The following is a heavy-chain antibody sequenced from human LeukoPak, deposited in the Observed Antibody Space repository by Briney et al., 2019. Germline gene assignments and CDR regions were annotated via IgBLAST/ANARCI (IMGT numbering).Heavy chain of an antibody. J-gene: IGHJ6*03. CDR3: AKVLGQLVTWDYYYYMDV. CDR2: ISGSGGST. V-gene: IGHV3-23*01. D-gene: IGHD6-13*01. Sequence: PGGSLRLSCAASGFTFSSYAMSWVRQAPGKGLEWVSAISGSGGSTYYADSVKGRFTISRDNSKNTLYLQMNSLRAEDTAVYYCAKVLGQLVTWDYYYYMDVWGKGTTVTVSS. CDR1: GFTFSSYA.